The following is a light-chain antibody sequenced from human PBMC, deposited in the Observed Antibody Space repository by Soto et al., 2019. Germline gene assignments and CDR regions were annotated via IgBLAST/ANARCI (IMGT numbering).Light chain of an antibody. Sequence: DIQMTQSPASQSASVGDRVTITCRASQSISSFLNWYQQKPGKAPKFLIYATSSVQSDVPSRFSGSGSGTDFTLTINSLQPEDFATYFCQQSFDTPFTFGQGTKLEIK. J-gene: IGKJ2*01. CDR3: QQSFDTPFT. CDR2: ATS. V-gene: IGKV1-39*01. CDR1: QSISSF.